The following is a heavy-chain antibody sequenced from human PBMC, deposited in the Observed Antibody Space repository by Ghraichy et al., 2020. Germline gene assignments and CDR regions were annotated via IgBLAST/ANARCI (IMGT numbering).Heavy chain of an antibody. CDR1: GFTFSNSA. CDR2: ISNDGRST. V-gene: IGHV3-23*01. Sequence: GESLNISCAASGFTFSNSAMGWVRQTPGQGLECVSTISNDGRSTLYADSVKGRFRISRDNSKNTLYLQMNSLSAEDTAVYYCAKAGPYYFDYWGQGTPVTVSS. CDR3: AKAGPYYFDY. J-gene: IGHJ4*02.